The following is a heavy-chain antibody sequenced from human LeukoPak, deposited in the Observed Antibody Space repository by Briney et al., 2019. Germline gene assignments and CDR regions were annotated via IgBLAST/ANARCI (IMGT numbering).Heavy chain of an antibody. CDR2: IIPILGTV. Sequence: GASVKVSCKASGGTFSSYAISWGRQAPGQGVEWMGGIIPILGTVNYAQKFQGRVTITADESTSTAYMELSSLRSEDTAVYYCARVGPTTTIAYWGQGTLVTVSS. CDR3: ARVGPTTTIAY. V-gene: IGHV1-69*01. J-gene: IGHJ4*02. CDR1: GGTFSSYA. D-gene: IGHD1-26*01.